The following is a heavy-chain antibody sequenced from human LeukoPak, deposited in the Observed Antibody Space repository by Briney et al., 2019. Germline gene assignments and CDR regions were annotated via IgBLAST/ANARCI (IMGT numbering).Heavy chain of an antibody. J-gene: IGHJ4*02. D-gene: IGHD4-11*01. Sequence: GGSLRLSCAASGFTVSSYGMHWVRQAPGKGLEWVAVISYDGSNKYYADSVKGRFTISRDNSKNTLYLQMNSLRAEDTAVYYCAPGSDYTFFDYWGQGTLVTVSS. CDR1: GFTVSSYG. CDR2: ISYDGSNK. V-gene: IGHV3-30*03. CDR3: APGSDYTFFDY.